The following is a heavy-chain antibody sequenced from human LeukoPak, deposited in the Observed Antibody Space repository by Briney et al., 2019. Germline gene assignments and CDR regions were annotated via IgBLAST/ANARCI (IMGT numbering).Heavy chain of an antibody. D-gene: IGHD3-10*01. Sequence: SETLSLTCTVSGGSISSSSYYWGWIRQPPGQGLEWIGSIYYSGRTYYNPSLKSRVTISVDTSKNQFSLKLSSVTAADTAVYYCASPHYYGSGSYYIYYGMDVWGQGTTVTVSS. V-gene: IGHV4-39*01. CDR1: GGSISSSSYY. J-gene: IGHJ6*02. CDR3: ASPHYYGSGSYYIYYGMDV. CDR2: IYYSGRT.